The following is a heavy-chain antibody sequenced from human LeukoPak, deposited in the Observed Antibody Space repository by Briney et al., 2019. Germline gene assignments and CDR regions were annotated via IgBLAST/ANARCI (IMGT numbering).Heavy chain of an antibody. J-gene: IGHJ1*01. Sequence: SETLSLTCTVSGASITSNYWSWIRQPAGKGLEWIGRIYSAESNIYNPSLKSRLSMSIDTSKNQFSLKLSSVTAADTAVYYCASTPQPGIAVAGAEYFQHWGQGTLVTVSS. CDR1: GASITSNY. V-gene: IGHV4-4*07. CDR3: ASTPQPGIAVAGAEYFQH. CDR2: IYSAESN. D-gene: IGHD6-19*01.